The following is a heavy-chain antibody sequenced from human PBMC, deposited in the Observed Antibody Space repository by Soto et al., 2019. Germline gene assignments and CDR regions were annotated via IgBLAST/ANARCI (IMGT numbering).Heavy chain of an antibody. CDR2: ISTNGRSK. J-gene: IGHJ6*02. Sequence: GGSLRLSCAGSGFAFSTYMMNWVRHAPGKGLEWIADISTNGRSKSYAASVRGRFTISRDNTKNSMYLQMNSLRDDDTAVYYCVRDRDLRDYYGMDVWGQGATVTVSS. V-gene: IGHV3-48*02. CDR3: VRDRDLRDYYGMDV. CDR1: GFAFSTYM. D-gene: IGHD3-10*01.